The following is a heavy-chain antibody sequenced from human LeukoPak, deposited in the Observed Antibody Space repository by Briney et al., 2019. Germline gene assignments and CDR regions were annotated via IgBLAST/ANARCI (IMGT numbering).Heavy chain of an antibody. CDR1: GYTFTVFY. CDR3: AREGRGGAFDI. CDR2: INPHSGGT. V-gene: IGHV1-2*06. D-gene: IGHD3-10*01. J-gene: IGHJ3*02. Sequence: VASVKVSCKASGYTFTVFYMHCVRQARGQGLEWMGRINPHSGGTNYAQKFQGRVTMTRDTSVTTAYMELSGLRSDDTAVYYCAREGRGGAFDIWGQGTMVTVSS.